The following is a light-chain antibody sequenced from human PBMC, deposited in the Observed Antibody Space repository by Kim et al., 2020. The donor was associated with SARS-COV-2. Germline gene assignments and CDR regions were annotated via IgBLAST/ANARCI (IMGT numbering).Light chain of an antibody. V-gene: IGKV1-39*01. CDR1: QSISSY. J-gene: IGKJ4*01. Sequence: DIQMTQSPSSLSASVGDRVTITCRASQSISSYLNWYQQKPGKAPKLLIYAASSLQSGVPSRFSGSGSGTDFTLTISSLQPEDFATYYCQQSYSTPPLTFCGGTKVDIK. CDR3: QQSYSTPPLT. CDR2: AAS.